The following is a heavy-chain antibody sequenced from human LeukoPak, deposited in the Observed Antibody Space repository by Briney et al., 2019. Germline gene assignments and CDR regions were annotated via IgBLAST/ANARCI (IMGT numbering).Heavy chain of an antibody. CDR3: ARPIFRGVIVLVAFDI. CDR1: GGSFSGYY. D-gene: IGHD3-10*01. J-gene: IGHJ3*02. Sequence: SETLSLTCAVYGGSFSGYYWSWIRQPPGKGLEWIGEINHSGSTNYNPSLKSRVTISVDTSKNQFSLKLSSVTAADTAVYYCARPIFRGVIVLVAFDIWGQGTMVTVSS. CDR2: INHSGST. V-gene: IGHV4-34*01.